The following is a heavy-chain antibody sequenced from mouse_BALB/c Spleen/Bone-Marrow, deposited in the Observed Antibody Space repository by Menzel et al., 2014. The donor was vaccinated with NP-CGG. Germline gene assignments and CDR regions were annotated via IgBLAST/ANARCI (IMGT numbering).Heavy chain of an antibody. CDR1: GFTFSSFG. V-gene: IGHV5-17*02. CDR3: ARRYCGSNFYYFDY. CDR2: INSGSSTI. J-gene: IGHJ2*01. Sequence: EVMLVESGGGLVQPGGSRKLSCAASGFTFSSFGMHWVRQAPEKGLEWVAYINSGSSTIYYADTVKGRFTISRDNPKNTLFLQITSLRYEDAAMYYCARRYCGSNFYYFDYWGQGTTLTVSS. D-gene: IGHD1-1*01.